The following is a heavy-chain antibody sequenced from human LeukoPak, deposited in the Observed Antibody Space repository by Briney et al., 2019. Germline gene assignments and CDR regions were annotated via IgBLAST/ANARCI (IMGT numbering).Heavy chain of an antibody. CDR1: GFTFSNAW. D-gene: IGHD4-17*01. V-gene: IGHV3-15*01. Sequence: PGGSLRLSCAASGFTFSNAWMSWVRQAPGKGLDWVGRIKSKTDGGTTDYAAPVKGRFTISRDDSKNTLYLQMNSLKTEDTAVYYCTTGGYYGDPTYYYYGMDVWGQGTTVTVSS. CDR3: TTGGYYGDPTYYYYGMDV. CDR2: IKSKTDGGTT. J-gene: IGHJ6*02.